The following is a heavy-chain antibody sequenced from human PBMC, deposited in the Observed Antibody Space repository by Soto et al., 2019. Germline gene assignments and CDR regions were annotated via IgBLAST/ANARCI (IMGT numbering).Heavy chain of an antibody. J-gene: IGHJ5*02. V-gene: IGHV4-59*08. CDR3: ARYVLRYSLNP. D-gene: IGHD3-9*01. CDR1: GGSISSYY. CDR2: IYYSGST. Sequence: SETLSLTCTVSGGSISSYYWSWIRQPPGKGLGRIGYIYYSGSTNYNPSLKSRVTISVDTSKNQFSLKLSSVTAADTAVYYCARYVLRYSLNPWGQGTLVTVSS.